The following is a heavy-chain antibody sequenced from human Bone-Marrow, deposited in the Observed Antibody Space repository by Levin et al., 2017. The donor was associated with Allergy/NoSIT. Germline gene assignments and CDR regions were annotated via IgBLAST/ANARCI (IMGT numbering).Heavy chain of an antibody. D-gene: IGHD6-19*01. V-gene: IGHV1-46*01. CDR1: GYTFTSNY. CDR3: ARVLNTGWSPIYDY. Sequence: AASVKVSCKASGYTFTSNYLHWVRQAPGQGLEWMGMINPSGGSTNYAQRFQGRLTMTGDTSTSTVYMELSSLTSEDTAVYYFARVLNTGWSPIYDYWSQGTLVTVSS. CDR2: INPSGGST. J-gene: IGHJ4*02.